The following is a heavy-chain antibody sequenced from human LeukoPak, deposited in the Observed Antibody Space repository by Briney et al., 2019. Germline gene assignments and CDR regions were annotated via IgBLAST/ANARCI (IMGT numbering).Heavy chain of an antibody. CDR1: GGSISSYY. D-gene: IGHD2-21*02. CDR3: ARDQGQYCGGDCLYAFDI. J-gene: IGHJ3*02. Sequence: SETLSLTCTVSGGSISSYYWSWIRQPPGKGLEWIGYIYYSGSTNYNPSLKSRVTISVDTSKNQFSLRLSSVTAADTAVYYCARDQGQYCGGDCLYAFDIWGQGTMVTVSS. CDR2: IYYSGST. V-gene: IGHV4-59*01.